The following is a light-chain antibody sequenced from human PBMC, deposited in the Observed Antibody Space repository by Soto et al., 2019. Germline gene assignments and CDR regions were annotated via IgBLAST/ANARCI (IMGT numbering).Light chain of an antibody. J-gene: IGKJ5*01. CDR3: QQSHSNAIT. CDR1: QSIRYY. CDR2: AAS. Sequence: DIQMTQSPSSLSASVGDRVSITCRASQSIRYYLNWYQQKPGKAPKLLINAASILQSGVPSRFSGSGSGTDFTLTIXXXXXXXXATYYCQQSHSNAITFGQGTRLEIX. V-gene: IGKV1-39*01.